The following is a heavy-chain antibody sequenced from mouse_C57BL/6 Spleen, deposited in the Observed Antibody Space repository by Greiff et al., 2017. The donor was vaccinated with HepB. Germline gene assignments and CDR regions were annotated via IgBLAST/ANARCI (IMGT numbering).Heavy chain of an antibody. Sequence: QVQLKESGAELVKPGASVKISCKASGYAFSSYWMNWVKQRPGKGLEWIGQIYPGDGDTNYNGKFKGKATLTADKSSSTAYLQLSSLTSEDSEVYFCARGDYGNYVYAMDYWGQGTSVTVSS. CDR2: IYPGDGDT. CDR1: GYAFSSYW. D-gene: IGHD2-1*01. V-gene: IGHV1-80*01. J-gene: IGHJ4*01. CDR3: ARGDYGNYVYAMDY.